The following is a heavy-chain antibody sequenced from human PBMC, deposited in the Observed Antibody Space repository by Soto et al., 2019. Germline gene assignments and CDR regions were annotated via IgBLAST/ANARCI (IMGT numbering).Heavy chain of an antibody. J-gene: IGHJ4*02. Sequence: GGSLRLSCAAFGFTFRGSGMHWVRQAPGKGLEWVAVILRDVSATYYADSVKGRFTISRDNSKNTLYLQMNSLRVEDTAVYYCAKGSTMIVVTPDYWGQGTLVTXSS. CDR3: AKGSTMIVVTPDY. D-gene: IGHD3-22*01. V-gene: IGHV3-30*02. CDR2: ILRDVSAT. CDR1: GFTFRGSG.